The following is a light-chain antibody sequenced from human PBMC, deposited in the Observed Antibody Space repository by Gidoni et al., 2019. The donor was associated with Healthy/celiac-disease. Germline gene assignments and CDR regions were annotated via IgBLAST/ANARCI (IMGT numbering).Light chain of an antibody. Sequence: DIVLTQSPGTLSFSPGERSTLSCRASQSVSSSYLACYQQKPGQAPRLLIYGASSRDTGIPDRFSGSGYGTDFTITISRLEPEDFAVYYCQQYGSSPPVTFGQGTRLEIK. CDR1: QSVSSSY. CDR2: GAS. CDR3: QQYGSSPPVT. J-gene: IGKJ5*01. V-gene: IGKV3-20*01.